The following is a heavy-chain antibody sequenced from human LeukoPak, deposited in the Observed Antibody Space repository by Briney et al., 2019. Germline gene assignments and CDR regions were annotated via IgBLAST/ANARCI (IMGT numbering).Heavy chain of an antibody. D-gene: IGHD3-22*01. CDR2: IRAYNGNT. CDR1: GYTFTSYG. V-gene: IGHV1-18*01. J-gene: IGHJ6*02. CDR3: ARDRPNYYDSSGYYSYYYGMDV. Sequence: ASVKVSCKASGYTFTSYGISWVRQAPGQGLEWMGWIRAYNGNTNYAQKLQGRVTMTTDTSTSTAYMELRSLRSDDTAVYYCARDRPNYYDSSGYYSYYYGMDVWGQGTTVTVSS.